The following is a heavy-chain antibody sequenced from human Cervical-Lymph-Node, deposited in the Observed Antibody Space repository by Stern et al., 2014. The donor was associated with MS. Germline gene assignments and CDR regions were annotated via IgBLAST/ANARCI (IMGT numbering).Heavy chain of an antibody. CDR3: AQGAGSYLYVGL. Sequence: QVQLLQPGAEVKKPGSSVKVSCRPSGGSFINYAISWVRQAPGQGLEWMGGIIPIFGAPDYAQRFQARLTITADESTSTAYMELGSLTSDDTAIYYCAQGAGSYLYVGLWGRGTPITVSS. CDR2: IIPIFGAP. D-gene: IGHD6-19*01. J-gene: IGHJ2*01. CDR1: GGSFINYA. V-gene: IGHV1-69*01.